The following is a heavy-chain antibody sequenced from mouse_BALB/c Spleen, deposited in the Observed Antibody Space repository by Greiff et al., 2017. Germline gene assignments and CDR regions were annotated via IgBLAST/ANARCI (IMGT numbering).Heavy chain of an antibody. CDR2: ISYSGST. V-gene: IGHV3-2*02. CDR1: GYSITSDYA. D-gene: IGHD2-1*01. CDR3: ARKDYGNPWFAY. J-gene: IGHJ3*01. Sequence: EVKLQESGPGLVKPSQSLSLTCTVTGYSITSDYAWNWIRQFPGNKLEWMGYISYSGSTSYNPSLKSRISITRDTSKNQFFLQLNSVTTEDTATYYCARKDYGNPWFAYWGQGTLVTVSA.